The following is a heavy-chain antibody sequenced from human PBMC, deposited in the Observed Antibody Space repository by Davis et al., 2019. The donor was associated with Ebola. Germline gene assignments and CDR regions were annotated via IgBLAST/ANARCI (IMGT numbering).Heavy chain of an antibody. CDR2: ANSDGSTT. Sequence: PGGSLRLSCAASGFTFINYWMHWVRQAPGKGLEWVSRANSDGSTTGYGDSVKGRFTISRDNARNTLYLQMNSLRAEDTAVYYCSGEVRGGFSPMDLWGTGTTVTVSS. J-gene: IGHJ6*04. CDR3: SGEVRGGFSPMDL. CDR1: GFTFINYW. V-gene: IGHV3-74*01. D-gene: IGHD5-18*01.